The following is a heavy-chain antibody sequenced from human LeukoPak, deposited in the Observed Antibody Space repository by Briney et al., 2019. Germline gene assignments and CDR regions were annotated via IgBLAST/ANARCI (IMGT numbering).Heavy chain of an antibody. CDR2: IYYSGST. CDR3: ARHGPSLAAAGPYFDY. D-gene: IGHD6-13*01. CDR1: GGSISSSSYY. Sequence: SETLSLTCTVSGGSISSSSYYWGWIRQPPGKGLEWIGSIYYSGSTYYNPSLKSRVTISVDTSKNQFSLKLSSVTAADTAVYYCARHGPSLAAAGPYFDYWGQGTLVTVSS. V-gene: IGHV4-39*01. J-gene: IGHJ4*02.